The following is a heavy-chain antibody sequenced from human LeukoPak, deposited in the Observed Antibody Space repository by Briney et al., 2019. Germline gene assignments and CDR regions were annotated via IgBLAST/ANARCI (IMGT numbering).Heavy chain of an antibody. J-gene: IGHJ6*02. Sequence: ASVKVSCKASGYTFTSYAMNWVRQAPGQGLEWMGWINTNTGNPTYAQGFTGRFVFSSDTSVSTAYLQISSLKAEDTAVYYCARDRYPANWVTDGMDVWGQGTTVTVSS. CDR3: ARDRYPANWVTDGMDV. D-gene: IGHD1-1*01. CDR2: INTNTGNP. V-gene: IGHV7-4-1*02. CDR1: GYTFTSYA.